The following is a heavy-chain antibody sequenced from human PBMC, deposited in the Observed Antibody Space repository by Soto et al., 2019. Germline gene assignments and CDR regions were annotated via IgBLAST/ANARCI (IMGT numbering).Heavy chain of an antibody. V-gene: IGHV3-23*01. J-gene: IGHJ4*02. D-gene: IGHD3-16*01. CDR1: EFTFSSYS. CDR3: AKRMVGFGGVAAKAFDC. Sequence: EVQLLESGGGLVQPGGSLRLSCEASEFTFSSYSMSWVRQAPGKGLEWVSSISASGGSTYYADSVKGRFTISRDNSRNTLYLQMNSLRAEDTAVYYCAKRMVGFGGVAAKAFDCWGQGALVNVSS. CDR2: ISASGGST.